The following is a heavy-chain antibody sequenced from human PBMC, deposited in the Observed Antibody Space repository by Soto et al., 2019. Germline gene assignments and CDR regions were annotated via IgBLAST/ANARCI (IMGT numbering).Heavy chain of an antibody. CDR2: ITPMFGTP. Sequence: ASVKVSCKASGGTFSRYTITWVRQAPGQGLEWMGGITPMFGTPNYAQKFQGRVTITADESTSTAYMGLSSLRSEDTAMYYCARDGTIYDRSDYYYLYLGQGTLLTVYS. J-gene: IGHJ4*02. CDR1: GGTFSRYT. V-gene: IGHV1-69*13. D-gene: IGHD3-22*01. CDR3: ARDGTIYDRSDYYYLY.